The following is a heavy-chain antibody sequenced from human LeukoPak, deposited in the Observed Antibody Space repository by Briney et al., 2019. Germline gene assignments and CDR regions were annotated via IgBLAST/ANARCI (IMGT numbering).Heavy chain of an antibody. D-gene: IGHD1-26*01. V-gene: IGHV1-18*01. CDR1: GYTFTSYG. J-gene: IGHJ4*02. CDR2: ISAYNGNT. CDR3: ARDGSDFGLYYFDY. Sequence: GASVKVSCKASGYTFTSYGISWVRQAPGQGLEWMGRISAYNGNTNYAQKLQGRVTMTTDTSTSTAYMELRSLRSDDTAVYYCARDGSDFGLYYFDYWGQGTLVTVSS.